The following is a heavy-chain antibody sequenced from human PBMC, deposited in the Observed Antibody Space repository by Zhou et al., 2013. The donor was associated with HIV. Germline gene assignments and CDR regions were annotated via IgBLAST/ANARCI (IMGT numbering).Heavy chain of an antibody. V-gene: IGHV1-69*04. D-gene: IGHD6-6*01. CDR1: GGTFSSYA. J-gene: IGHJ5*02. Sequence: QVQLVQSGAEVKKPGSSVKVSCKASGGTFSSYAISWVRQAPGQGLEWMGRIIPILGIANYAQKFQGRVTITADKSTSTAYMELSSLRSEDTAVYYCAREGWSIAARDVGWFDPWGQGTLVTVSS. CDR2: IIPILGIA. CDR3: AREGWSIAARDVGWFDP.